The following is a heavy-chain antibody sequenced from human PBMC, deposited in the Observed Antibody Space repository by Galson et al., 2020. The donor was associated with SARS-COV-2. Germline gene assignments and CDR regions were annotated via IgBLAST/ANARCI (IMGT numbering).Heavy chain of an antibody. V-gene: IGHV3-9*01. CDR2: ISWNSGSI. D-gene: IGHD4-17*01. J-gene: IGHJ6*04. Sequence: GGSLSLSCAASGFTFDDYAMHWVRHAPGKGLEWVSGISWNSGSIGYADSVKGRFTISRDNAKNSLYLQMNSLRAEDTALYYCATTTVTSLDVWGKGTTVTVSS. CDR3: ATTTVTSLDV. CDR1: GFTFDDYA.